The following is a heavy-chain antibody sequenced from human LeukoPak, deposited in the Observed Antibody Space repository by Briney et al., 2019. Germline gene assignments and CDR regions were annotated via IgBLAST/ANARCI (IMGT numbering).Heavy chain of an antibody. CDR1: GGTFSSYG. Sequence: ASVKVSCTASGGTFSSYGISWVRQAPGKGLEWMGGFDPEDGETIYAQKFQGRVTMTEDTSTDTAYMELSSLRSEDTAVYYCASPGYSGYDFRGMYYYYYGMDVWGQGTTVTVSS. J-gene: IGHJ6*02. V-gene: IGHV1-24*01. CDR2: FDPEDGET. D-gene: IGHD5-12*01. CDR3: ASPGYSGYDFRGMYYYYYGMDV.